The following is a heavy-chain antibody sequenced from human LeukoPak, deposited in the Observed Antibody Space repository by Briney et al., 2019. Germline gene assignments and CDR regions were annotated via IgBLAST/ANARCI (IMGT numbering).Heavy chain of an antibody. CDR2: ISSDGNTQ. Sequence: GGSLRLSCAASGFTFSSYAMHWVRQAPGKGLDWAAVISSDGNTQYYADSVKGRFTISRDNSNNTLYPQMNNLRADDTAIYYCARRRIVGSTDDAFDIWGQGTMVTLSS. CDR3: ARRRIVGSTDDAFDI. V-gene: IGHV3-30-3*01. J-gene: IGHJ3*02. CDR1: GFTFSSYA. D-gene: IGHD1-26*01.